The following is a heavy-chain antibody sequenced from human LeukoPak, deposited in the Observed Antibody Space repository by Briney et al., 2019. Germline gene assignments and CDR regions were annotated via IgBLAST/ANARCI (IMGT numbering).Heavy chain of an antibody. V-gene: IGHV4-30-2*01. CDR3: ARIGGINEGIQLWPLDY. CDR2: INHSGST. Sequence: KPSQTLSLTCAVSGGSISSGGYSWSWIRQPPGKGLEWIGEINHSGSTNYNPSLKSRVTISVDTSKNQFSLKLSSVTAADTAVYYCARIGGINEGIQLWPLDYWGQGTLVTVSS. J-gene: IGHJ4*02. D-gene: IGHD5-18*01. CDR1: GGSISSGGYS.